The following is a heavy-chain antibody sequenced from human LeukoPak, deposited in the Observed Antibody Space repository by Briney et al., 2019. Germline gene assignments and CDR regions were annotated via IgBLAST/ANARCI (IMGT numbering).Heavy chain of an antibody. CDR1: GGSFRDYY. J-gene: IGHJ3*02. V-gene: IGHV4-34*01. D-gene: IGHD6-19*01. Sequence: PSETLSLTCAVSGGSFRDYYWNWLRQTPGKGLEWIGEIYHRGSPAYNASLKSRLHISVDTSRAHFSLKLRSVTAADTAVYYCARGGAVNGFDIWGQGTRVTVSP. CDR3: ARGGAVNGFDI. CDR2: IYHRGSP.